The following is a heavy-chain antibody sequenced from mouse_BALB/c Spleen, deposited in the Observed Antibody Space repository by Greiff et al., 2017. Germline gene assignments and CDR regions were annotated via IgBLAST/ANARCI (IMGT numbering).Heavy chain of an antibody. Sequence: VQLKESGPGLVKPSQSLSLTCTVTGYSITSDYAWNWIRQFPGNKLEWMGYISYSGSTSYNPSLKSRISITRDTSKNQFFLQLNSVTTEDTATYYCALSYYYAMDYWGQGTSVTVSS. CDR1: GYSITSDYA. V-gene: IGHV3-2*02. CDR3: ALSYYYAMDY. CDR2: ISYSGST. J-gene: IGHJ4*01.